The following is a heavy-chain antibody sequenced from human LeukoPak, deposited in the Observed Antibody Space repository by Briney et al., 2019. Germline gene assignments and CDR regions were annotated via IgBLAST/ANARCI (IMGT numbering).Heavy chain of an antibody. CDR3: AKVGIFGLVTYYFDY. J-gene: IGHJ4*02. V-gene: IGHV3-9*01. CDR1: GFTFDEYA. CDR2: ISWNGGLI. Sequence: GGSLRLSCAASGFTFDEYAMHWVRQTPGKGLEWVSGISWNGGLIDYADSVKGRFTISRDNAKNSLYLQMNSLKPEDTAFYYCAKVGIFGLVTYYFDYWGQGTLVTVSS. D-gene: IGHD3/OR15-3a*01.